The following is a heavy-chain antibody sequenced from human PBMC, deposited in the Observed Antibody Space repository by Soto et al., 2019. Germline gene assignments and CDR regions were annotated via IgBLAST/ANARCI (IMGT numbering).Heavy chain of an antibody. Sequence: QFQLVQSGGEVKKPGASVKVPCKASGYIFSNYGISWVRQAPGQGLEWMGWISGHNGETKYAQKFQGRATMTTDTSPNTAYLEVRGLRSGDTATSCCATTDNSAWVFDKWGQGTLVTVSS. V-gene: IGHV1-18*01. CDR2: ISGHNGET. CDR3: ATTDNSAWVFDK. J-gene: IGHJ4*02. CDR1: GYIFSNYG. D-gene: IGHD4-4*01.